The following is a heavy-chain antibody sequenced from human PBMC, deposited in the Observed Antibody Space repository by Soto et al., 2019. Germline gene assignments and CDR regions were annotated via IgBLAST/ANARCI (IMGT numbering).Heavy chain of an antibody. J-gene: IGHJ4*02. CDR1: GFTFSSYS. D-gene: IGHD3-3*01. CDR2: ISSSSYI. Sequence: PGGSLRLSCAASGFTFSSYSMNWVRQAPGKGLEWVSSISSSSYIYYADSVKGRFTISRDNARNSLYLQMNSLRAEDTAVYYCARDEDDFWSGYKYWGQGTLVTSPQ. V-gene: IGHV3-21*01. CDR3: ARDEDDFWSGYKY.